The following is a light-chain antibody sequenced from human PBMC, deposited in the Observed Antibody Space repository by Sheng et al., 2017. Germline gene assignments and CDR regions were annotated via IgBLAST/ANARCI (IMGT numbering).Light chain of an antibody. J-gene: IGLJ2*01. CDR2: ETN. Sequence: QSVLTQPPSVSAAPGQKVTLSCSGTTSNIGPNYVSWYQQLPGKAPKLLIFETNRRPSGIPDRFSGSRSGTSATLGITGLQTGDEADYYCATWDSSLEAVVFGGGTKLTVL. CDR1: TSNIGPNY. CDR3: ATWDSSLEAVV. V-gene: IGLV1-51*02.